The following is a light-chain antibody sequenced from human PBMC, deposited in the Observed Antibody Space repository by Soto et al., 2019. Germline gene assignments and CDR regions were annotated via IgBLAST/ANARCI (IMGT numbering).Light chain of an antibody. J-gene: IGKJ2*01. CDR1: QSISRY. Sequence: DIQMTQSPSSLSASVGDTVTITCRASQSISRYLNWYQQKPGKAPKLLIYDASSLETGVPSRFSGSGSGTEFSLTISSLRPEDFATYYCQQYDNLPPYSFGQGTKLEI. CDR3: QQYDNLPPYS. V-gene: IGKV1-33*01. CDR2: DAS.